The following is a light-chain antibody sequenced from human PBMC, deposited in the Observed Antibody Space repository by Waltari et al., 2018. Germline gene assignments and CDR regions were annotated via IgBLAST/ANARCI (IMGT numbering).Light chain of an antibody. CDR1: QGISRW. V-gene: IGKV1D-16*01. J-gene: IGKJ2*03. CDR3: QQYDDLPFS. CDR2: AAS. Sequence: DIQMTQSPSSVSASVGDKVTITCHASQGISRWLAWYQQKPGKAPKPLIYAASSLQRGVPSRFSGSGSGTDYTLTISSLQPEDFATYYCQQYDDLPFSFGQGTTVEIK.